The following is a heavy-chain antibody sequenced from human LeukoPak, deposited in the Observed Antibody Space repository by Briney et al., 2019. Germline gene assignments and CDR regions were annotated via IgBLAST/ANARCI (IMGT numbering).Heavy chain of an antibody. CDR1: GYSISSGYY. CDR2: IYHSGST. CDR3: ARDSGSQKAFDI. V-gene: IGHV4-38-2*02. Sequence: PSETLSLTCTVSGYSISSGYYWGWIRQPPGKGLEWIGSIYHSGSTYYNPSLKSRVTISVDTSKNQFSLKLSSVTAADTAVYYCARDSGSQKAFDIWGQGTMVTVSS. D-gene: IGHD1-26*01. J-gene: IGHJ3*02.